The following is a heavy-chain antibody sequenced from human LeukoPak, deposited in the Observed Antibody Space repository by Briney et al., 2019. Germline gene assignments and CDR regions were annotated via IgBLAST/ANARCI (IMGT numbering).Heavy chain of an antibody. CDR2: IHDSGST. V-gene: IGHV4-30-4*07. J-gene: IGHJ5*02. D-gene: IGHD6-13*01. CDR3: ARVVAAAGNNWFDP. Sequence: SSETLSLTCAVSGDSICSGGYSWSWIRQPPGKGLEWIAYIHDSGSTYNNPSLKTRLSISIDPSTNLFSLKLNSVTAADTDVYYCARVVAAAGNNWFDPWGQGTLVTVSS. CDR1: GDSICSGGYS.